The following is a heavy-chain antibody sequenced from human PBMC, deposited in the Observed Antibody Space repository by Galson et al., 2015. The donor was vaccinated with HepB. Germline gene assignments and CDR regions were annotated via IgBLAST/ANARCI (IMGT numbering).Heavy chain of an antibody. D-gene: IGHD5-18*01. J-gene: IGHJ4*02. Sequence: SVKVSCKASGYTFTSYYMHWVRQAPGQGLEWMGIINPSGGSTSYAQKFQGRVTMTRDTSTSTVYMELSSLRSEDTAAYYCARDDVDTARDFDYWGQGTLVTVSS. V-gene: IGHV1-46*01. CDR3: ARDDVDTARDFDY. CDR2: INPSGGST. CDR1: GYTFTSYY.